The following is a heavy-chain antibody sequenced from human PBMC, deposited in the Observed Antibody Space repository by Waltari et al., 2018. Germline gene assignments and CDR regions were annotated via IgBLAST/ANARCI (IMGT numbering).Heavy chain of an antibody. D-gene: IGHD1-7*01. CDR3: ATFTGTPFDY. J-gene: IGHJ4*02. CDR2: VAPEDGEK. CDR1: GYPFTDYY. V-gene: IGHV1-69-2*01. Sequence: EVQLVQSGSEVKKPGATVKISGKVSGYPFTDYYMPWVQQAPGKGLEWMGLVAPEDGEKIYAEKFQGRVTITADTSTDTAYMELSSLRSEDTAVYYCATFTGTPFDYWGQGTLVTVSS.